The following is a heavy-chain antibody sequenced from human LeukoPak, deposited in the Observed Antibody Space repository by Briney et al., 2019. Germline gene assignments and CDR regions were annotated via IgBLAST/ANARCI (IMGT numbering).Heavy chain of an antibody. CDR3: ARGRKTGTMKNYFDY. Sequence: ASVKVSCKASGYTFTSYGISWVRQAPGQGLEWMGWISAYNGNTNYAQKLQGRVTMTTDTSTSTAYMELRSLRSDDTAVYYCARGRKTGTMKNYFDYWGQGTLVTVSS. V-gene: IGHV1-18*01. J-gene: IGHJ4*02. CDR2: ISAYNGNT. D-gene: IGHD1-1*01. CDR1: GYTFTSYG.